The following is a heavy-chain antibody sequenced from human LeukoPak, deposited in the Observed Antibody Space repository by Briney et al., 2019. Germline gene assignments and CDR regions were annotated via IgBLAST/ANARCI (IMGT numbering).Heavy chain of an antibody. V-gene: IGHV4-34*01. CDR1: GGSFSGYY. CDR3: ARGLGAAAGRDYFDY. D-gene: IGHD6-13*01. Sequence: SETLSLTCAVYGGSFSGYYWSWIRQPPGKGLEWIGEINHSGSTNYNPSLKSRATISVDTSKNQFSLKLSSVTAADTAVYYCARGLGAAAGRDYFDYWGQGTLVTVSS. CDR2: INHSGST. J-gene: IGHJ4*02.